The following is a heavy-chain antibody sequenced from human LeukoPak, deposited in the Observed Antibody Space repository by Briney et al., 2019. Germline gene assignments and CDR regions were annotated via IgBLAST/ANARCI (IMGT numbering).Heavy chain of an antibody. D-gene: IGHD2-2*03. CDR1: GGSISSYY. J-gene: IGHJ4*02. CDR3: ARVGYCSSTSCPRGYFDY. V-gene: IGHV4-59*01. CDR2: IYYSGST. Sequence: PSETLSLTCTVSGGSISSYYWSWIRQPPGKGLEWIGYIYYSGSTNYNPSLKSRVTISVDTSKNQFSLKLSSVTAADTAVYYCARVGYCSSTSCPRGYFDYWGQGTLVTVSS.